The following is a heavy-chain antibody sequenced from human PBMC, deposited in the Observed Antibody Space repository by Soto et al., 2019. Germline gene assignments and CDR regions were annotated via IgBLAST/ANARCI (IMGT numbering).Heavy chain of an antibody. Sequence: KPSETLSLTCSVSGGSISGDHWSWVRQPPGKGLEWIGYMYNSGSTNNNPSLKSRVTISLDTSKNQVSLKLSSVTAADTAVYYCARDGGSSGWYVPWFDPWGQGTLVTVSS. D-gene: IGHD6-19*01. CDR3: ARDGGSSGWYVPWFDP. CDR2: MYNSGST. J-gene: IGHJ5*02. CDR1: GGSISGDH. V-gene: IGHV4-59*01.